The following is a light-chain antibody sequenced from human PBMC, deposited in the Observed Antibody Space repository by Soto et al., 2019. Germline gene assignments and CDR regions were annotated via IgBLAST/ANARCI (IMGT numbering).Light chain of an antibody. CDR2: VAS. Sequence: LLTQSPATLSSFLGDRVTISCRASQAVGTDLAWYQQKPGQAPRLLIFVASNLATGIPSRFSGSGSGTDFTLTISRLQPEDFAVYYCLQFHNWPWTFGQGTKVDIK. CDR1: QAVGTD. J-gene: IGKJ1*01. CDR3: LQFHNWPWT. V-gene: IGKV3D-11*01.